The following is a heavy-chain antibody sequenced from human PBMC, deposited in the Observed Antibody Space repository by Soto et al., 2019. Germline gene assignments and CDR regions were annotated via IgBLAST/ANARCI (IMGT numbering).Heavy chain of an antibody. CDR3: TRAGLGGPPFDY. CDR2: VNSDGSST. V-gene: IGHV3-74*01. CDR1: GFTFSRHW. J-gene: IGHJ4*02. Sequence: GGSLRLSCAASGFTFSRHWMYWVRQAPGKGLVWVSRVNSDGSSTNYADSVKGRFTISRDNAKNTLYLQMNSLRAEDTAVYYCTRAGLGGPPFDYWGQGTLVTVSS.